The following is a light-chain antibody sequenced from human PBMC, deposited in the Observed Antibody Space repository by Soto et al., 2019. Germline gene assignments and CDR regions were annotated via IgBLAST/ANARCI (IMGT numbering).Light chain of an antibody. V-gene: IGKV3-20*01. CDR2: ATS. Sequence: EILLTQSPGSLSLSPGERATLACRASSSVPTTYLAWYQHKPGQAPRVLLYATSSRAPGIPDRFSGSGSGTGISLTAGRLEPEEYAMYCCPQWATSPSTFSPGNTVEI. CDR1: SSVPTTY. CDR3: PQWATSPST. J-gene: IGKJ1*01.